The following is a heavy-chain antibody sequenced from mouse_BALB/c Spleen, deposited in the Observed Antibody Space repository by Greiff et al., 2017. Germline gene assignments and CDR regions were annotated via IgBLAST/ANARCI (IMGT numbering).Heavy chain of an antibody. CDR3: AIETVYYGNYVDY. CDR1: GFNIKDTY. CDR2: IDPANGNT. J-gene: IGHJ2*01. D-gene: IGHD2-1*01. Sequence: VQLQQSGAELVKPGASVKLSCTASGFNIKDTYMHWVKQRPEQGLEWIGRIDPANGNTKYDPKFQGKATISADTSSNTAYLQLSSLTSEDTAVYYGAIETVYYGNYVDYWGQGTTLTVSS. V-gene: IGHV14-3*02.